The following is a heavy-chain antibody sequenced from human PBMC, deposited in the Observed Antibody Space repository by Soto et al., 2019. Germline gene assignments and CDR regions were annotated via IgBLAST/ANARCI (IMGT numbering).Heavy chain of an antibody. D-gene: IGHD3-10*01. V-gene: IGHV1-8*01. CDR1: GYTFTTYD. CDR3: ARGGDYYGSGSSYFDY. CDR2: VNPNSGNT. Sequence: QVYLVQSGAEVKKPGASVKVSCKTSGYTFTTYDINWVRQATGQGPEWMGWVNPNSGNTGYAQKFQGRVTMTRNTFITKVNMELSSLTSEDTAVYYCARGGDYYGSGSSYFDYWGQGALVTVSS. J-gene: IGHJ4*02.